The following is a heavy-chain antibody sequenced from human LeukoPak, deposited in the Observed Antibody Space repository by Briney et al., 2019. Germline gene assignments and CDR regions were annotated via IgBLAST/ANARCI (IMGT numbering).Heavy chain of an antibody. CDR3: ASSSWYALDY. CDR1: GFTFSSYE. J-gene: IGHJ4*02. D-gene: IGHD6-13*01. V-gene: IGHV3-48*03. CDR2: ISSSGSTM. Sequence: GGSLRLSCAASGFTFSSYEMNWVRQAPGKGLEWISYISSSGSTMYYADSVKGRFTISRDNAKNPLYLQMNSLRAEDTAIYYCASSSWYALDYWGQGTLVTVSS.